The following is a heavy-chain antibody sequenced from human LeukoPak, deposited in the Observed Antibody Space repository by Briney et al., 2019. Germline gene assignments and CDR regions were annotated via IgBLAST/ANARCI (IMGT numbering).Heavy chain of an antibody. Sequence: KPSETLSLTCTVSGGSISSSSYYWGWIRQPPGKGLEWIGSIYYSGSTYYNPSLKSRVTISVDTSKNQFSLKLSSVTAADTAVYYCARQGGDDIIVVPAKFGNWFDPWGQGTLVTVSS. CDR2: IYYSGST. J-gene: IGHJ5*02. CDR3: ARQGGDDIIVVPAKFGNWFDP. V-gene: IGHV4-39*01. CDR1: GGSISSSSYY. D-gene: IGHD2-2*01.